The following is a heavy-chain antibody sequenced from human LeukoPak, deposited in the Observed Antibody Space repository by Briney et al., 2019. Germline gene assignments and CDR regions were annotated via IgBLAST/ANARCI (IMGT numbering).Heavy chain of an antibody. D-gene: IGHD3-3*01. CDR1: GGSISSGSYY. Sequence: SETLSLTRTVSGGSISSGSYYWSWIRQPAGKGLEWIGRIYTSGSTNYNPSLKSRVTISVDTSKNQFSLKLSSVTAADTAVYYCAREDDFWSGPWGQGTLVTVSS. V-gene: IGHV4-61*02. CDR2: IYTSGST. J-gene: IGHJ5*02. CDR3: AREDDFWSGP.